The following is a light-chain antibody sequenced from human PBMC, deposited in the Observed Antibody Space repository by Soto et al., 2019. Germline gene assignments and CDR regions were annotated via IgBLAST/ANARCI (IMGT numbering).Light chain of an antibody. Sequence: QLVLTQPPSVSEAPRQRGTISCSGSSSNIGNNAVNWYQQLPGKAPKLLIYYDDLLPSGVSDRFSGSKSGTSASLAISGLQSEDEADYYCAAWDDSLNGPVFGGGTKLTVL. J-gene: IGLJ2*01. CDR3: AAWDDSLNGPV. CDR1: SSNIGNNA. V-gene: IGLV1-36*01. CDR2: YDD.